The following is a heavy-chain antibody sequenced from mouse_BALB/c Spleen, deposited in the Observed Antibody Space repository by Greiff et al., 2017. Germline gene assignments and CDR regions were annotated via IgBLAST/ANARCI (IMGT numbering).Heavy chain of an antibody. V-gene: IGHV1S34*01. CDR2: ISCYNGAT. D-gene: IGHD2-10*02. Sequence: LVKTGASVKISCKASGYSFTGYYMHWVKQSHGKSLEWIGYISCYNGATSYNQKFKGKATFTVDTSSSTAYMQFNSLTSEDSAVYYCARRYGNYLYAMDYWGQGTSVTVSS. J-gene: IGHJ4*01. CDR1: GYSFTGYY. CDR3: ARRYGNYLYAMDY.